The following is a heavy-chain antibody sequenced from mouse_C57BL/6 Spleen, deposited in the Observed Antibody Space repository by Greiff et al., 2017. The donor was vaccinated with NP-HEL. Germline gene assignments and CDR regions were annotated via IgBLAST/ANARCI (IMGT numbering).Heavy chain of an antibody. J-gene: IGHJ4*01. Sequence: QVQLQQSGAELAKPGASVKLSCKASGYTFTSYWMHWVKQRPGQGLEWIGYINPSSGYTKYNQKFKDKATLTADKSSSTAYMQLSSLTYEDSAVYYCAGYYSKGLYAMDYWGQGTSVTVSS. CDR3: AGYYSKGLYAMDY. D-gene: IGHD2-12*01. V-gene: IGHV1-7*01. CDR1: GYTFTSYW. CDR2: INPSSGYT.